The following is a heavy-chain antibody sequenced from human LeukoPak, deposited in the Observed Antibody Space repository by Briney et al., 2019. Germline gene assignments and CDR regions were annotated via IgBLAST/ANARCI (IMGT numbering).Heavy chain of an antibody. CDR3: AKEGTH. Sequence: GRSLRLSCAASGVTFSSYGMHWVRQAPGKGLEWVAVISYDGSNKYYADSVKGRFTISRDNSKNTLYLQMNSLRAEDTAVYYCAKEGTHWGQGTLVTVSS. V-gene: IGHV3-30*18. CDR2: ISYDGSNK. CDR1: GVTFSSYG. J-gene: IGHJ4*02. D-gene: IGHD1-14*01.